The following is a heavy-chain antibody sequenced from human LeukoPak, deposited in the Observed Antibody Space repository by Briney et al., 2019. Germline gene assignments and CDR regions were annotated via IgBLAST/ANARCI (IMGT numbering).Heavy chain of an antibody. Sequence: GGSLGLSCAASGFTFSSYAMHWVRQAPGKGLEWVAVISYDGSNKYYADSVKGRFTISRDNSKNTLYLQMNSLRAEDTAVYYCARDSALGVRGVIVNWGQGTLVTVSS. CDR1: GFTFSSYA. CDR3: ARDSALGVRGVIVN. J-gene: IGHJ4*02. D-gene: IGHD3-10*01. V-gene: IGHV3-30-3*01. CDR2: ISYDGSNK.